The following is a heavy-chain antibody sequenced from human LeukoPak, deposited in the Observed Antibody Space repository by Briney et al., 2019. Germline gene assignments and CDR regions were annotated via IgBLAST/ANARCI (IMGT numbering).Heavy chain of an antibody. CDR3: AKGGGYEAQYYYYYLDV. CDR1: GFTFNGYN. J-gene: IGHJ6*03. CDR2: ISSSSSTI. V-gene: IGHV3-48*01. D-gene: IGHD5-12*01. Sequence: GGCLRLSCATSGFTFNGYNMNWVRQAPGKGLEWVSYISSSSSTIYYADSVRGRFTISRDNSKNTLYLQMKSLRAEDTAVYYCAKGGGYEAQYYYYYLDVWGKGTTVTISS.